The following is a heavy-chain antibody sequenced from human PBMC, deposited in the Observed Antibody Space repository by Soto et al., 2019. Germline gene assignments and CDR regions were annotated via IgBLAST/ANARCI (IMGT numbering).Heavy chain of an antibody. CDR3: ASGLSGDKVDQ. CDR1: GGSISDGAYY. J-gene: IGHJ4*02. CDR2: IYDSGNT. V-gene: IGHV4-30-4*01. Sequence: QVQLQESGPGLVKPSQTLSLTCPVSGGSISDGAYYWSWIRQPPGKGLEWIGHIYDSGNTYNNPSPKSRLTISVDTPNNHFSLNLNSVTAADTAVYYCASGLSGDKVDQWGQGTLVTVSS. D-gene: IGHD2-21*01.